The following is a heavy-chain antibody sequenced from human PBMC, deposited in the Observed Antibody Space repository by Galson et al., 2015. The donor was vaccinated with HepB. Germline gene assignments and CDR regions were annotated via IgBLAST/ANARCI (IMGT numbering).Heavy chain of an antibody. CDR1: GFTFSSYA. CDR3: VKPRANSSGPPYYYYYYMDV. CDR2: ISSNGGST. J-gene: IGHJ6*03. V-gene: IGHV3-64D*06. Sequence: SLRLSCAASGFTFSSYAMHWVRQAPGKGLEYVSAISSNGGSTYYADSVKGRFTISRDNSKNALYLQMSSLRAEDTAVYYCVKPRANSSGPPYYYYYYMDVWGKGTTVTVSS. D-gene: IGHD6-25*01.